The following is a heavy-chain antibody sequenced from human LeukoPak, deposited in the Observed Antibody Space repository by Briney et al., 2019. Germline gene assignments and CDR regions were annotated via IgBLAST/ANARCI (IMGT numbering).Heavy chain of an antibody. Sequence: GGSLRLSCAASGVTLSPYGMHWVRQAPGKGLEWVAVISYDGSNKYYADSVKGRFTISRDNSKNTLYLQMNSLRAEDTAVYYCAKEGGYSYGSFDYWGQGTLVTVSS. CDR1: GVTLSPYG. J-gene: IGHJ4*02. CDR2: ISYDGSNK. CDR3: AKEGGYSYGSFDY. D-gene: IGHD5-18*01. V-gene: IGHV3-30*18.